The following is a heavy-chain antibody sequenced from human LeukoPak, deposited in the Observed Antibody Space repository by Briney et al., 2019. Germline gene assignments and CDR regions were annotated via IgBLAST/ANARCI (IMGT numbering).Heavy chain of an antibody. Sequence: ASVKVSCRASGYTFTSYYMHWVRQAPGQGLEWMGIINPSGGSTSYAQKFQGRVTMTRDTSTSTVYMELSSLRSEDTAVYYCARVTGRYGMDVWGQGTTVTVSS. J-gene: IGHJ6*02. CDR3: ARVTGRYGMDV. CDR1: GYTFTSYY. V-gene: IGHV1-46*01. D-gene: IGHD1-20*01. CDR2: INPSGGST.